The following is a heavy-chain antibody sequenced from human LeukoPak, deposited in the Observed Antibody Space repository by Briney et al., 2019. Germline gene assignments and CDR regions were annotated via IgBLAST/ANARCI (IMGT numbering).Heavy chain of an antibody. CDR2: FSPYNGNA. V-gene: IGHV1-18*01. CDR3: ARDDRGAVPAAFDY. CDR1: GYTFTSYG. D-gene: IGHD2-2*01. J-gene: IGHJ4*02. Sequence: ASVKVSCKASGYTFTSYGISWVRQAPGQGLEWMGWFSPYNGNANYAQKLQGRVTMTTDTSTSTAYMELSSLRSEDTAVYYCARDDRGAVPAAFDYWGQGTLVTVSS.